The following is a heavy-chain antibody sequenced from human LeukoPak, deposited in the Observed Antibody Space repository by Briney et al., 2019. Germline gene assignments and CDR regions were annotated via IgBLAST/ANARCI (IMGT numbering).Heavy chain of an antibody. CDR3: ARLTWIRADY. D-gene: IGHD5-18*01. J-gene: IGHJ4*02. V-gene: IGHV3-66*02. Sequence: GGXLXXXCAAXGFTFSSNYMXWVRQAPGKGLEWVSVIYRGGSTYYTDSVTGRFTISRDNSKNTLYLQMNSLRAEDTAVYYCARLTWIRADYWGQGTLVTVSS. CDR1: GFTFSSNY. CDR2: IYRGGST.